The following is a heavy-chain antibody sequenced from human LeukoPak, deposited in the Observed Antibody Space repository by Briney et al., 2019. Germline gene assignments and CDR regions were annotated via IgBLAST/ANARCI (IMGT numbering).Heavy chain of an antibody. V-gene: IGHV1-18*01. Sequence: EASVKVSCKASGYTFTSYGISWVRQAPGQGLEWMGWISAYNGNTNYAQKLQGRVTVTTDTSTSTAYMELRSLRSDDTAVYYCARDHVVVPAAMVYYYGMDVWGQGTTVTVSS. J-gene: IGHJ6*02. D-gene: IGHD2-2*01. CDR1: GYTFTSYG. CDR2: ISAYNGNT. CDR3: ARDHVVVPAAMVYYYGMDV.